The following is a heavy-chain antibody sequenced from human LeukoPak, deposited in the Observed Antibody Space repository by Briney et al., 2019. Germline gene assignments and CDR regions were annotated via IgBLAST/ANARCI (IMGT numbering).Heavy chain of an antibody. J-gene: IGHJ4*02. CDR3: ARELGIFFRVVGAKGTFDY. Sequence: PSETLSLTCTVSGYSISSGYYWGWIRQPPGKGLEWIGGIYHSGSTYYNPSLKSRVTISVDTSKNQFSLKLSSVTAADTAVYYCARELGIFFRVVGAKGTFDYWGQGTLVTVSS. CDR1: GYSISSGYY. CDR2: IYHSGST. V-gene: IGHV4-38-2*02. D-gene: IGHD1-26*01.